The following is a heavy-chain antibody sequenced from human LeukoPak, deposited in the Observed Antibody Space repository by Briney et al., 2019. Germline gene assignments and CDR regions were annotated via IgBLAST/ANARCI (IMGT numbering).Heavy chain of an antibody. Sequence: SETLSLTCTVSGGSISSSSYYWGWIRPPPGKGLEWIGSIYYSGSTYYNPSLKSRVTISVDTSKNQFSLKLSSVTAADTAVYYCARLRGYSYGIVNWFDPWGQGTLVTVSS. CDR2: IYYSGST. CDR1: GGSISSSSYY. CDR3: ARLRGYSYGIVNWFDP. J-gene: IGHJ5*02. D-gene: IGHD5-18*01. V-gene: IGHV4-39*01.